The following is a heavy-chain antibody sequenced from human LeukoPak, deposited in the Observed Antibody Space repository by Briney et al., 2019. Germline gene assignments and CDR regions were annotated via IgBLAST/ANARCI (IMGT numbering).Heavy chain of an antibody. V-gene: IGHV3-43*02. CDR2: ISGDGGST. CDR3: AKVDVGEWLVRGDYYYGMDV. CDR1: GFTFDDYA. D-gene: IGHD6-19*01. J-gene: IGHJ6*02. Sequence: GGSLRLSCAASGFTFDDYAMHWVRRAPGKGLEWVSLISGDGGSTYYADSVKGRFTISRDNSKNSLYLQMNSLRTEDTALYYCAKVDVGEWLVRGDYYYGMDVWGQGTTVTVTS.